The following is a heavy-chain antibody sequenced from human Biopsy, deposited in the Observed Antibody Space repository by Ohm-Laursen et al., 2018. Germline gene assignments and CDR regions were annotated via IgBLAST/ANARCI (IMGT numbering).Heavy chain of an antibody. J-gene: IGHJ6*02. CDR2: ISSSGNTI. Sequence: LSLTCAASGFTLSGSEMNWVRQAPGKGLEWLSYISSSGNTIYYADSVKGRFTISRDNAKNSLYLQMNSLRAEDTAVYYCARNMDLWSGTYYYYGMDVWGQGTTVTVSS. CDR1: GFTLSGSE. D-gene: IGHD3-3*01. V-gene: IGHV3-48*03. CDR3: ARNMDLWSGTYYYYGMDV.